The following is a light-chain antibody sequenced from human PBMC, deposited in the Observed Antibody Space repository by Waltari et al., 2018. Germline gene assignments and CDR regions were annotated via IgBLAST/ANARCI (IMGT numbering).Light chain of an antibody. V-gene: IGLV2-8*01. CDR3: SSYEVSSNLL. J-gene: IGLJ2*01. Sequence: QSALTEPPSASGTPGQSFTISCTGTSSDVGGYNYVSCYTQHPGNAPNLMIYAVIQRPSGVPDCFSGSTSGNTASLTVSGLQADDEADYYCSSYEVSSNLLFGGGTKLTVL. CDR1: SSDVGGYNY. CDR2: AVI.